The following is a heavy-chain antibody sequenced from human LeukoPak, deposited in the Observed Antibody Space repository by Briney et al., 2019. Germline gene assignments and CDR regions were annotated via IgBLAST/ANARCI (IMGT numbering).Heavy chain of an antibody. CDR3: AKDLSRYYDILTGFAPADY. CDR1: GFTFNNYN. Sequence: PGGSLRLSCATSGFTFNNYNMNWVRQAPGRALEWVSSITSSGTYIFYADSVKGRFTISRDNAKNSLYLQMNSLGPEDTAVYYCAKDLSRYYDILTGFAPADYWGQGTLVTVSS. D-gene: IGHD3-9*01. J-gene: IGHJ4*02. CDR2: ITSSGTYI. V-gene: IGHV3-21*01.